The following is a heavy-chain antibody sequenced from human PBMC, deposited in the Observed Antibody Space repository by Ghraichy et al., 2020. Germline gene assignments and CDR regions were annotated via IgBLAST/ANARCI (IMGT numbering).Heavy chain of an antibody. J-gene: IGHJ4*02. CDR1: GYTFTSYD. CDR3: ARVDTAMSRTYFDY. CDR2: MNPNSGNT. Sequence: ASVKVSCKASGYTFTSYDINWVRQATGQGLEWMGWMNPNSGNTGYAQKFQGRVTMTRNTSISTAYMELSSLRSEDTAVYYCARVDTAMSRTYFDYWGQGTLVTVSS. V-gene: IGHV1-8*01. D-gene: IGHD5-18*01.